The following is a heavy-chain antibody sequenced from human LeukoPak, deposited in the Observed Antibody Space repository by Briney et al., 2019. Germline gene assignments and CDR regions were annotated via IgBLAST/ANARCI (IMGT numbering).Heavy chain of an antibody. J-gene: IGHJ3*02. CDR2: INPSGGST. CDR3: ARRYYYDSSGYYHDAFDI. Sequence: ASVKVSCKASGYTFTSYYMHWVRQAPGQGLEWMGIINPSGGSTSYAQKFQGRVTMTTDTYTSTAYMELRSLRSDDTAVYYCARRYYYDSSGYYHDAFDIWGQGTMVTVSS. D-gene: IGHD3-22*01. V-gene: IGHV1-46*01. CDR1: GYTFTSYY.